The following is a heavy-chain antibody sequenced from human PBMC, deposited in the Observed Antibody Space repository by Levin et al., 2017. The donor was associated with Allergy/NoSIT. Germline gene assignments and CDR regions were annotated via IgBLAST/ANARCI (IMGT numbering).Heavy chain of an antibody. CDR1: GFTFSSDT. V-gene: IGHV3-21*01. Sequence: PGGSLRLSCVASGFTFSSDTMNWVRQAPGKGLEWVSSISSSSYYIYYADSVKGRFTISRDNAKNSLYLQMNSLRAEDTAVYYCAGDSSGWYTLSYYYGMDVWGQGTTVTVSS. J-gene: IGHJ6*02. CDR3: AGDSSGWYTLSYYYGMDV. D-gene: IGHD6-19*01. CDR2: ISSSSYYI.